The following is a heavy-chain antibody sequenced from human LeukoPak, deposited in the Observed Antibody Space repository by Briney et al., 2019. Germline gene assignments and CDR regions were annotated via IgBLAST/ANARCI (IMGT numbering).Heavy chain of an antibody. CDR2: ISGSGGST. D-gene: IGHD3-10*01. J-gene: IGHJ6*03. V-gene: IGHV3-23*01. CDR3: AKAEFARWVYYYYMDV. CDR1: GFTFSSYA. Sequence: HPGGSLRLSCAASGFTFSSYAMSWVRQAPGKGLEWVSAISGSGGSTYYADSVKGRFTISRDNSKNTLYLQMNSLRAEDTAVYYCAKAEFARWVYYYYMDVWGKGTTVTVSS.